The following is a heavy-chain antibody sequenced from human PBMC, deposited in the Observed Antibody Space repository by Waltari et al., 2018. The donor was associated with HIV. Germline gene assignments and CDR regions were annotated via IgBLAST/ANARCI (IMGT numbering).Heavy chain of an antibody. J-gene: IGHJ5*01. CDR2: RTWHSETT. CDR1: GFTFDASS. V-gene: IGHV3-9*01. D-gene: IGHD3-3*01. CDR3: AKGGSHITIFEAWFDS. Sequence: EGHLVESGGGLVQPGRSLRLSCAASGFTFDASSTHWVRQSPGKCLGWVSGRTWHSETTLYADSVSGRFTISRDNVKKSLYLQMNNLRPEDTALYYCAKGGSHITIFEAWFDSWGQGTLVTVSA.